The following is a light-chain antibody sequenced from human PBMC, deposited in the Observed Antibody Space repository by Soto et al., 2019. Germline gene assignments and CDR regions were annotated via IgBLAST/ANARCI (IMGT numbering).Light chain of an antibody. CDR1: QSVRSTY. J-gene: IGKJ4*01. CDR2: GAS. V-gene: IGKV3-20*01. Sequence: EIVLTQSPGTLSLSPGERATLSCRASQSVRSTYLAWYQQKPGQAPRLLIYGASSRATGIPDRFSGSGSGTDFTLTISRLEPADFAVYYCQQYGNSPLTFGGGTKVEIK. CDR3: QQYGNSPLT.